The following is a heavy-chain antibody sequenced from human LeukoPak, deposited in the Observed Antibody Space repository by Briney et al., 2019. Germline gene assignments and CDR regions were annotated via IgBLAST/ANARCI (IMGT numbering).Heavy chain of an antibody. CDR2: INHSGST. CDR1: GESFNSYY. CDR3: ARAQRYYYYMDV. J-gene: IGHJ6*03. V-gene: IGHV4-34*01. Sequence: SSETLSLTCAVYGESFNSYYWSWIRQPPGKGREWMGEINHSGSTNYNPSLNSRVTISVDTFKNQFSLKLSSETAAYKSVKYCARAQRYYYYMDVWGKGNTVTVSS.